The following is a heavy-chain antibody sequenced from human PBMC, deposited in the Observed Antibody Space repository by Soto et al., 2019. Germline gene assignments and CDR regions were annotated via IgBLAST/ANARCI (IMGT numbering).Heavy chain of an antibody. CDR3: ARDFSAYSRFDY. V-gene: IGHV4-4*02. CDR1: GGSISDIHW. D-gene: IGHD2-15*01. J-gene: IGHJ4*02. Sequence: SETLSLTCDVSGGSISDIHWWSWFRQSPDKGLEWIGEIYYNGRTNYNPSLRSRFTLFVDKSNNQLSLKLNSATAADTAIYYCARDFSAYSRFDYWGQGILVTVSS. CDR2: IYYNGRT.